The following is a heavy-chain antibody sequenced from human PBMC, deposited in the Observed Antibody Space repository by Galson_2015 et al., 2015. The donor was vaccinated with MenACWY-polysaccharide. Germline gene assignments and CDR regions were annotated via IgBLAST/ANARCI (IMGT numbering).Heavy chain of an antibody. Sequence: SLRLSCAASGFTFSNYAMSWVRQAPGKGLEWVSTIGGSGSNTHYADSVKGRITISKDNSKNTLSLQMNSLRAEDTAVYYCAKDQDLKGYCTSTSCKEAEYWGQGTLATVYS. V-gene: IGHV3-23*01. CDR1: GFTFSNYA. D-gene: IGHD2-2*01. CDR3: AKDQDLKGYCTSTSCKEAEY. CDR2: IGGSGSNT. J-gene: IGHJ4*02.